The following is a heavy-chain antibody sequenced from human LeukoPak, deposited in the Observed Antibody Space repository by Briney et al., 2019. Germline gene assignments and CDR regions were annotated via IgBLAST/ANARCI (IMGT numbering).Heavy chain of an antibody. Sequence: SETLSLTCIVSGDSIRSADYYWSWIRQPPGKGLEWIGYIYYSGNTNYNSSLESRVTISVDTSKNQFSLRLNSVTAADTAVYYCVRGRAWFDPWGQGTLVTVSS. CDR3: VRGRAWFDP. J-gene: IGHJ5*02. CDR2: IYYSGNT. CDR1: GDSIRSADYY. D-gene: IGHD3-10*01. V-gene: IGHV4-61*08.